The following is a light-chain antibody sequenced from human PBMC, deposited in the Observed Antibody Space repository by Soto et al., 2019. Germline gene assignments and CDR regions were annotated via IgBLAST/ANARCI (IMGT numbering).Light chain of an antibody. V-gene: IGKV3-15*01. CDR1: QSINTM. Sequence: EIVMTRSPATKSVSPGDSATLSCRASQSINTMLAWYKQKPGQAPRLLMYGASTRATGTPARFSGSGSGTNFNLTISSLQSEDFGVYYCRQYNNWPPWTFGQGTRV. J-gene: IGKJ1*01. CDR2: GAS. CDR3: RQYNNWPPWT.